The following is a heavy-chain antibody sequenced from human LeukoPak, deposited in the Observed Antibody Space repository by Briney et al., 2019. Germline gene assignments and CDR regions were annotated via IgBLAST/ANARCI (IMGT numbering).Heavy chain of an antibody. D-gene: IGHD2-2*01. CDR3: ASKPYCSSTSCWHGMDV. CDR2: IIPIFGIA. Sequence: SVKVSCKASGGTFSSHAISWVRQAPGQGLEWMGRIIPIFGIANYAQKLQGRVTITADKSTSTAYMELSSLRSEDTAVYYCASKPYCSSTSCWHGMDVWGQGTTVTVSS. CDR1: GGTFSSHA. V-gene: IGHV1-69*04. J-gene: IGHJ6*02.